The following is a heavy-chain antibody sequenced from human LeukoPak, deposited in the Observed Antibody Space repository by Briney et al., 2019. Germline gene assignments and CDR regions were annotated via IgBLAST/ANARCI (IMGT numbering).Heavy chain of an antibody. CDR3: ASPYYYDGSSYYHFFDH. D-gene: IGHD3-22*01. CDR1: GFTFTNYP. V-gene: IGHV3-30*04. J-gene: IGHJ4*02. CDR2: ISYDGTTK. Sequence: SGGSLRLSCAASGFTFTNYPVHWVRQAPGKGLEWVTVISYDGTTKYYADSVKGRFTISRDNSRNTLYLQMNNLRTEDTAAYYCASPYYYDGSSYYHFFDHWGQGTLVTVSS.